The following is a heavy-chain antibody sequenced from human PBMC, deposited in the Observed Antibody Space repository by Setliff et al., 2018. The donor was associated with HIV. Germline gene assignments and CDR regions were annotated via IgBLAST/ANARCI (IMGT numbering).Heavy chain of an antibody. CDR1: GFTFIDCA. J-gene: IGHJ6*03. CDR3: AREIRAGNYPPYSYYFYMDV. Sequence: GGSLRLSCAASGFTFIDCALNWVRQAPGKGLEWVSSISGSSSYWKYADSVKGRFTISRDNAKNSLLLQMNSLRAEDTAVYHCAREIRAGNYPPYSYYFYMDVWGKGTTVTVSS. D-gene: IGHD4-4*01. CDR2: ISGSSSYW. V-gene: IGHV3-21*01.